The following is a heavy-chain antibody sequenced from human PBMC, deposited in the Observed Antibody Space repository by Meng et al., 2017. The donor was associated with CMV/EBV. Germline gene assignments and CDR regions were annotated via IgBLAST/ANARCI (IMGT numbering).Heavy chain of an antibody. Sequence: FSSDWRRWVRQAPGKGLVWVSRISSDGSSTSYADSVKGRFTISRDNAKTTLYLQMNSLRAEDTAVYYCARDANYDFWSGYFGWFDPWGQGTLVTVSS. D-gene: IGHD3-3*01. CDR3: ARDANYDFWSGYFGWFDP. V-gene: IGHV3-74*01. CDR1: FSSDW. J-gene: IGHJ5*02. CDR2: ISSDGSST.